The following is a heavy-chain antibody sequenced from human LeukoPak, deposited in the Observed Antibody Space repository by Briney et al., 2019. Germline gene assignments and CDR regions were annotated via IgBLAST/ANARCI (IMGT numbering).Heavy chain of an antibody. D-gene: IGHD3-3*02. Sequence: SETLSLTCAVSGYSISSGYYWGWIRQPPGKGLEWIGYIYYSGSTNYNPSLKSRVTISVDTSKNQFSLKLSSVTAADTAVYYCARVPAGIFGVGMGFDPWGQGTLVTVSS. J-gene: IGHJ5*02. V-gene: IGHV4-61*01. CDR2: IYYSGST. CDR3: ARVPAGIFGVGMGFDP. CDR1: GYSISSGYY.